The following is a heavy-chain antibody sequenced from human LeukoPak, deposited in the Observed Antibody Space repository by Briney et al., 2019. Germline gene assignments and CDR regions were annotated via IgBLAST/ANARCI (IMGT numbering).Heavy chain of an antibody. CDR3: ARQAVVSSWHLVNYYYYYMDV. V-gene: IGHV5-51*01. D-gene: IGHD6-13*01. CDR2: IYPGDSDT. J-gene: IGHJ6*03. CDR1: GYSFTSYW. Sequence: GESLKISCKGSGYSFTSYWIGWVRQMPGKGLEWMGIIYPGDSDTRYSPSFQGQVTISADKSISTAYLQWSSLKASDTAMYYCARQAVVSSWHLVNYYYYYMDVWGKGTTVTVSS.